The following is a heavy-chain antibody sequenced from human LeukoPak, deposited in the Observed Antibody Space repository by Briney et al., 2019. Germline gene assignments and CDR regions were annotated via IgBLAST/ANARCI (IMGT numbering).Heavy chain of an antibody. V-gene: IGHV3-23*01. D-gene: IGHD1-14*01. CDR2: ILGSGGGT. CDR3: ATPPGASSYYQMDV. CDR1: GFTFSTYV. J-gene: IGHJ6*03. Sequence: GGSLRLSCAASGFTFSTYVMTWVRQAPGKGLEWVSAILGSGGGTYYTDSVKGRFTISRDNSKNTLYLQMNSLRAEDTAVYYLATPPGASSYYQMDVWAKGPRSPSP.